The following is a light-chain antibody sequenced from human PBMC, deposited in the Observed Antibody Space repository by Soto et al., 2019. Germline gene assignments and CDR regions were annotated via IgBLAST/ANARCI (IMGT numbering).Light chain of an antibody. CDR3: CSYTSSSTLDV. CDR2: DVT. Sequence: QSVLTQPASVSGSPGQSITISCTGSSSDVGSFNLVSWYQQHPGKAPKLMIYDVTNRPSGVSSRFSGSKSGNTASLTISGLQAEDEADYDCCSYTSSSTLDVVGTGTKLTV. V-gene: IGLV2-14*02. CDR1: SSDVGSFNL. J-gene: IGLJ1*01.